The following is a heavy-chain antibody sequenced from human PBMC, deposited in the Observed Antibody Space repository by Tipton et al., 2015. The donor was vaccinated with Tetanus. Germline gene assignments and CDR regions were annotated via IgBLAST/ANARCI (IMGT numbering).Heavy chain of an antibody. V-gene: IGHV3-53*01. CDR1: GFTVSSNY. CDR2: IYSGGST. CDR3: AREMPVVVVAATNDAFDI. Sequence: GSLRLPCAASGFTVSSNYMSWVRQAPGKGLEWVSVIYSGGSTYYADSVKGRFTISRDNSKNTLYLQMNSLRAEDTAVYYCAREMPVVVVAATNDAFDIWGQGTMVTVSS. J-gene: IGHJ3*02. D-gene: IGHD2-15*01.